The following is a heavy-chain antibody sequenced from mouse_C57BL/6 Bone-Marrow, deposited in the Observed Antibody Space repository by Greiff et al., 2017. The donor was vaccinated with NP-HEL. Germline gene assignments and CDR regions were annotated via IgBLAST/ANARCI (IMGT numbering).Heavy chain of an antibody. D-gene: IGHD1-1*01. V-gene: IGHV5-12*01. J-gene: IGHJ3*01. Sequence: EVKLVESGGGLVQPGGSLKLSCAASGFTFSDYYMYWVRQTPEKRLEWVAYISNGGGSTYYPDTVKGRFTISRDNAKNTLYLQMSRLKSEDTAMYYCARPPDYCSSYSFAYWGQGTLVTVSA. CDR1: GFTFSDYY. CDR2: ISNGGGST. CDR3: ARPPDYCSSYSFAY.